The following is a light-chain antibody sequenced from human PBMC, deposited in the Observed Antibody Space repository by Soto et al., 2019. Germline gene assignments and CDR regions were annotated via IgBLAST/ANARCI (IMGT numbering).Light chain of an antibody. CDR1: HFVTNS. Sequence: DIVLRQSPDTLYLSPGEGATLSCRASHFVTNSLAWYQQKPGQAPRLLIYDASDRATGIPGRFSGSGSGTDFTLTISSPEPEDFAVYYCQVRSNWSPITFGQGTRLEIK. CDR2: DAS. CDR3: QVRSNWSPIT. V-gene: IGKV3-11*01. J-gene: IGKJ5*01.